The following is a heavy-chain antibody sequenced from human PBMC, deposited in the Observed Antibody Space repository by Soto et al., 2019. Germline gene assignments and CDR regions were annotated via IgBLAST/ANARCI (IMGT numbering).Heavy chain of an antibody. Sequence: EVQLLESGGGLVQPGGSLRLSCAASGFTFSSYAMSWVRQAPGKGLEWVSAISGSGGTTYYADSVKGRFTFSRDNSKNTLYLQMNSVRDEDTAVYYCAKTANGWFSAFDIWGQGTMVTVSS. D-gene: IGHD6-19*01. J-gene: IGHJ3*02. CDR2: ISGSGGTT. V-gene: IGHV3-23*01. CDR1: GFTFSSYA. CDR3: AKTANGWFSAFDI.